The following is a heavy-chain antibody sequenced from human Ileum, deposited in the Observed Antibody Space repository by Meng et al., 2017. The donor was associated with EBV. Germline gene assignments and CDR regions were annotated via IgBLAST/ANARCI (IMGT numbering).Heavy chain of an antibody. J-gene: IGHJ4*02. V-gene: IGHV4-34*01. Sequence: VPFPQWGAGLSNPSETLSLTCAVYGGSFSGYYWSWIRQPPGKGLEWIGEINHSGSTNYNPSLKSRVTISVDTSKNQFSLKLSSVTAADTAVYYCARGNKVSDRGFDYWGQGTLVTGSS. D-gene: IGHD3-10*01. CDR3: ARGNKVSDRGFDY. CDR2: INHSGST. CDR1: GGSFSGYY.